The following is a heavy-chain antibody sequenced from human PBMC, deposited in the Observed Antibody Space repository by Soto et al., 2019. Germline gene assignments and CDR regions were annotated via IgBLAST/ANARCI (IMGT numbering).Heavy chain of an antibody. Sequence: QVQLVQSGAEVKKPGSSVKVSCKASGGTFSSYAISWVRQAPGQGLEWMGGIIPILCTANYAQKFQGRVTGTEGEYASTVYMKLSSLRSEDTAVYYCARDVGQGLTMVRGFGYWGQGPLVTVSS. J-gene: IGHJ4*02. CDR2: IIPILCTA. V-gene: IGHV1-69*01. D-gene: IGHD3-10*01. CDR1: GGTFSSYA. CDR3: ARDVGQGLTMVRGFGY.